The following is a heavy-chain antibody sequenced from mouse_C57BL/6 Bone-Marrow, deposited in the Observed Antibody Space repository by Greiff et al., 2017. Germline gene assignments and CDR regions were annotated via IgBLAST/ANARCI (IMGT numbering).Heavy chain of an antibody. J-gene: IGHJ2*01. CDR1: GFTFSSYG. V-gene: IGHV5-6*02. CDR3: ARDGPYGGFDY. Sequence: DVKLQESGGDLVKPGGSLKLSCAASGFTFSSYGMSWVRQTPDKRLEWVATISSGGSYTYYPDSVKGRFTISRDNAKNTLYRQMSSLKSEDTAMXYCARDGPYGGFDYWGQGTTLTVSS. CDR2: ISSGGSYT. D-gene: IGHD1-1*01.